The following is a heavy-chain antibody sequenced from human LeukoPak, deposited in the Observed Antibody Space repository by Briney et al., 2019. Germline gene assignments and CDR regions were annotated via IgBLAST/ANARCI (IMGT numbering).Heavy chain of an antibody. CDR1: GHTFTSYG. CDR3: ARDGSVAYCGGDCSLNWFDP. V-gene: IGHV1-18*01. D-gene: IGHD2-21*02. J-gene: IGHJ5*02. CDR2: ISAYNGNT. Sequence: ASVKVSCKASGHTFTSYGISWVRQAPGQGLEWMGWISAYNGNTNYAQKLQGRVTMTTDTSTSTAYMELRSLRSDDTAVYYCARDGSVAYCGGDCSLNWFDPWGQGTLVTVSS.